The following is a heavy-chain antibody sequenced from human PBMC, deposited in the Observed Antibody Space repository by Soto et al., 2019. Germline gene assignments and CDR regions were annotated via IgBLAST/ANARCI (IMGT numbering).Heavy chain of an antibody. V-gene: IGHV4-4*02. CDR2: IHHRGTT. Sequence: SETLSLTCDVSGDSISSDKWWSWVRQSPGRGLEWIGEIHHRGTTNCNPSLKSRVTISIEKSKNQFSLEMTSLTAADTAIYYCARGGDWKFDFWGQGSLVTGLL. CDR1: GDSISSDKW. CDR3: ARGGDWKFDF. J-gene: IGHJ4*02. D-gene: IGHD2-21*02.